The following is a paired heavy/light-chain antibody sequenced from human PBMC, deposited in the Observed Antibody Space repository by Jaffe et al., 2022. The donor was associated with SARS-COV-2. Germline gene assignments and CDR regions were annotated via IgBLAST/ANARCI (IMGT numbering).Light chain of an antibody. CDR3: AAWDDSLSEGV. CDR1: SSNIGSNY. V-gene: IGLV1-47*01. CDR2: RNN. J-gene: IGLJ3*02. Sequence: QSVLTQPPSASGTPGQRVTISCSGSSSNIGSNYVYWYQQLPGTAPKLLIYRNNQRPSGVPDRFSGSKSGTSASLAISGLRSEDEADYYCAAWDDSLSEGVFGGGTKLTVL.
Heavy chain of an antibody. Sequence: QVQLVESGGGVVQPGRSLRLSCAASGFTFSSYAMHWVRQAPGKGLEWVAVISYDGSNKYYADSVKGRFTISRDNSKNTLYLQMNSLRAEDTAVYYCARAGRWDDYVWGSYRSIPDFDYWGQGTLVTVSS. V-gene: IGHV3-30-3*01. CDR3: ARAGRWDDYVWGSYRSIPDFDY. CDR1: GFTFSSYA. D-gene: IGHD3-16*02. J-gene: IGHJ4*02. CDR2: ISYDGSNK.